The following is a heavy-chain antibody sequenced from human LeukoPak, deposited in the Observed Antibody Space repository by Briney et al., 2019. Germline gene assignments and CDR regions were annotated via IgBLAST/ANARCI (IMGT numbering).Heavy chain of an antibody. D-gene: IGHD2-2*01. J-gene: IGHJ4*02. CDR2: INPNSGGT. Sequence: ASVKVSCKASGYTFTGYYMHWVRQAPGQGLEWMGRINPNSGGTNYAQKFQGRVTMTRDTSISTAYMELSRLRSDDTAVYYCARELYCSSTSCYSGSLDYWGQGTLVTVSS. CDR3: ARELYCSSTSCYSGSLDY. V-gene: IGHV1-2*06. CDR1: GYTFTGYY.